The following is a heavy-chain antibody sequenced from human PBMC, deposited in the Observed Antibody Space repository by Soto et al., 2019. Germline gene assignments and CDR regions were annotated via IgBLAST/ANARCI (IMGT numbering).Heavy chain of an antibody. CDR2: ISYEGSNK. D-gene: IGHD4-4*01. CDR1: GFTFSSYA. J-gene: IGHJ4*02. CDR3: ARVLGGMATVPFDY. Sequence: PGGSLRLSCAASGFTFSSYAMHWVRQAPGTGLEWVAVISYEGSNKYYADSVKGRFTLSRDNSKNTLYLQMNSLRTEDTAVYYSARVLGGMATVPFDYWGQGALVTVSS. V-gene: IGHV3-30-3*01.